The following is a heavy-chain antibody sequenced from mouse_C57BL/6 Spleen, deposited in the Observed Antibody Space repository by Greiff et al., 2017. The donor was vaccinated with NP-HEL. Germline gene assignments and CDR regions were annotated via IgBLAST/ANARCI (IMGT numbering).Heavy chain of an antibody. Sequence: QVQLQQPGAELVKPGASVKLSCKASGYTFTSYWMHWVKQRPGQGLEWIGMIHPNSGSTNYNEKFKSQATLTVDKSSSTAYMQLSSLTSEDSAVYYCASPPYYEYSGFAYWGQGTLVTVSA. CDR3: ASPPYYEYSGFAY. J-gene: IGHJ3*01. D-gene: IGHD2-4*01. V-gene: IGHV1-64*01. CDR1: GYTFTSYW. CDR2: IHPNSGST.